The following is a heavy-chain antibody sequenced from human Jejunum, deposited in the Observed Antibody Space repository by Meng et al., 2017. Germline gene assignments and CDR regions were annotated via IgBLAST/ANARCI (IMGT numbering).Heavy chain of an antibody. CDR3: ATGTLLDMIVVVSITGADY. D-gene: IGHD3-22*01. CDR2: ISVGSTYI. V-gene: IGHV3-21*01. J-gene: IGHJ4*02. CDR1: GFTFSSHS. Sequence: SCAASGFTFSSHSMNWVRQAPGKGLEWVSSISVGSTYIYYADSVTGRFTISRDNAKNSVYLQMNSLRAEDTAVYYCATGTLLDMIVVVSITGADYWGQGTLVTVSS.